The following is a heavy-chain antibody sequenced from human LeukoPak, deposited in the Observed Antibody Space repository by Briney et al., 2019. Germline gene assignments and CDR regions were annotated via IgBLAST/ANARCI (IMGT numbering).Heavy chain of an antibody. CDR3: ARAPYSNYIFDY. CDR2: INTGNGNT. V-gene: IGHV1-3*04. D-gene: IGHD4-11*01. CDR1: GYTFISYA. J-gene: IGHJ4*02. Sequence: GASVKVSCKASGYTFISYAMLWVRQAPGQRLEWMGWINTGNGNTKYSQKFQGRVTITRDTSASTAYMELSSLRSEVTAVYYCARAPYSNYIFDYWGQGTLVTVSS.